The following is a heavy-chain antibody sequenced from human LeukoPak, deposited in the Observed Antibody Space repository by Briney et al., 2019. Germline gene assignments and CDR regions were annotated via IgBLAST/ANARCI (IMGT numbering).Heavy chain of an antibody. Sequence: SQTLSLTCAISGDRLSSNRAAWNWIRQSPSGGLEWLARTYYRSRWYSDYAVSLKSRITINPDTSKNHFSLQLRSVTPEDTAVYYCARSLNSDFHYWGQGTLVTVSS. CDR2: TYYRSRWYS. V-gene: IGHV6-1*01. J-gene: IGHJ4*02. D-gene: IGHD4-11*01. CDR1: GDRLSSNRAA. CDR3: ARSLNSDFHY.